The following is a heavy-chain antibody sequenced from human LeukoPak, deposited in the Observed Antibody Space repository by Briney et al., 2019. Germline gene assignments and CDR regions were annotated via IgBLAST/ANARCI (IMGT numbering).Heavy chain of an antibody. J-gene: IGHJ5*02. Sequence: GGSLRLSCAASGFTFSSYGMHWVRQAPGKGLEWVSSISSSSSYIYYADSVKGRFTISRDNAKNSLYLQMNSLRAEDTAVYYCARLMYYDFWSGHNSQTNWFDPWGQGTLVTVSS. D-gene: IGHD3-3*01. CDR2: ISSSSSYI. CDR1: GFTFSSYG. CDR3: ARLMYYDFWSGHNSQTNWFDP. V-gene: IGHV3-21*01.